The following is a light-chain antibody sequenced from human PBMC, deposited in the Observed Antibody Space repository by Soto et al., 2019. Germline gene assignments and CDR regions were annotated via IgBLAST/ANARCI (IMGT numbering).Light chain of an antibody. CDR2: KAS. CDR1: QSISDR. J-gene: IGKJ5*01. CDR3: QQYYSVLIR. V-gene: IGKV1-5*03. Sequence: DIQKTQSPSTLSASVGDRVTITSRASQSISDRLAWYQQKPGKAPKLLISKASSLESGVPSRFSGSVSMTVFTLTISSLQPDDFASYYCQQYYSVLIRFGQGTRLEI.